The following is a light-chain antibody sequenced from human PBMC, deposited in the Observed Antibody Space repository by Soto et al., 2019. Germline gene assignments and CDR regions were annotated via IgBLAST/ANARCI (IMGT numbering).Light chain of an antibody. V-gene: IGKV1-12*01. CDR1: QDIRTW. J-gene: IGKJ5*01. Sequence: DLQMTQSPSSVSASVGDRVTITCRASQDIRTWLAWYQQKPVKAPKILIYGASSLQSGVPSRFSGSGSGTYFTLTISSLQPEDFATYYCQHANSFPITFGQGTRLEIK. CDR3: QHANSFPIT. CDR2: GAS.